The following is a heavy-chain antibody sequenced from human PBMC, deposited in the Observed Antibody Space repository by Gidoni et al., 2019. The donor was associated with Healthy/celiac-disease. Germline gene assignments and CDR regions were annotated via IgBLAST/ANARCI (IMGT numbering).Heavy chain of an antibody. V-gene: IGHV4-4*07. D-gene: IGHD6-19*01. CDR1: GGSISSYY. J-gene: IGHJ5*02. CDR2: IYTRGST. Sequence: QVQLQESGPGLVKPSETLSLTCTVSGGSISSYYWGWIRQPAGKGLEWIGRIYTRGSTNHNPSLKSRVTMSVDTSKNQFSLKLSSVTAADTAVYYCAREGVIAVGGIDPWGQGTLVTVSS. CDR3: AREGVIAVGGIDP.